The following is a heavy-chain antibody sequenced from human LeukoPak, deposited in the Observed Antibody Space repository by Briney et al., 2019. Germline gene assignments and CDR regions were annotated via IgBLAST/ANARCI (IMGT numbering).Heavy chain of an antibody. V-gene: IGHV4-59*08. CDR2: IYHSGST. Sequence: SETLSLTCTVSGGSISSYYWSWIRQPPGKGLEWIGSIYHSGSTYYNPSLKSRVTISVDTSKNQFSLKLSSVTAADTAVYYCARKDYFDYWGQGTLVTVSS. CDR1: GGSISSYY. CDR3: ARKDYFDY. J-gene: IGHJ4*02.